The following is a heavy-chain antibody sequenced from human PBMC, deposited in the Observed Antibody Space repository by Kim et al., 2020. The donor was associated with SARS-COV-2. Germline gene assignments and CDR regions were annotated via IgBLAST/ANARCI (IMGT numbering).Heavy chain of an antibody. J-gene: IGHJ4*02. CDR2: IIPIFATT. CDR1: GGTFSSYA. Sequence: SVKVSCKASGGTFSSYAISWVRQAPGQGLEWMGGIIPIFATTNYAQKFQGRVTITADESTSTAYMELSSLRSEDTAMYYCARDQVGDYYDTGGYSNWGQGTLVTVSS. V-gene: IGHV1-69*13. CDR3: ARDQVGDYYDTGGYSN. D-gene: IGHD3-22*01.